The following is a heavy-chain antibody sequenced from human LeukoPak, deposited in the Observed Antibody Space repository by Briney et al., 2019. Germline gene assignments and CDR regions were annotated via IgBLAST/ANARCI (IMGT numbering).Heavy chain of an antibody. D-gene: IGHD4-23*01. CDR1: GYTLTELS. Sequence: GASVNVSCKVSGYTLTELSIHWVRQAPGKGLEWMGGFDPEEGETIYAQKFEGRVTMTEDTSTDTAYMELSSLRSEDTAVYYCATDLATVVRVTNYWGQGTLVTVSS. CDR2: FDPEEGET. V-gene: IGHV1-24*01. J-gene: IGHJ4*02. CDR3: ATDLATVVRVTNY.